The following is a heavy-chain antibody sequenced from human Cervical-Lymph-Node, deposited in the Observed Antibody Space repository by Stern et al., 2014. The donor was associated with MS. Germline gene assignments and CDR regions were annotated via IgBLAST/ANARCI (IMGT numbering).Heavy chain of an antibody. V-gene: IGHV1-18*01. CDR2: VSAYNGNT. J-gene: IGHJ4*02. D-gene: IGHD3-22*01. Sequence: VQLLQSGAEVRKPGASVKVSCKASGYTFISYGISWVRQAPGQGLEWMGWVSAYNGNTNYAEKFHGRVTMTTETSTSTAYMELRSLRSDDTAVYYCVRAREGRYYYDSSGYYEYWGQGALVTVSS. CDR3: VRAREGRYYYDSSGYYEY. CDR1: GYTFISYG.